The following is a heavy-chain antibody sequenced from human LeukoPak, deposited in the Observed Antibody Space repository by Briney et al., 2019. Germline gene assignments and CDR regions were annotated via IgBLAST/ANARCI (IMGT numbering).Heavy chain of an antibody. CDR3: ARDRAWNYFDY. V-gene: IGHV3-30*03. J-gene: IGHJ4*02. CDR1: GFTFSRHG. D-gene: IGHD3-3*01. Sequence: PGGSLGLSCAPSGFTFSRHGMHWVRQAPGKGLEWVAIISNDGSRKYYAHSVGGRFTISRDNSKNTLYLQMDSLRAEDTAVYYCARDRAWNYFDYWGQGTLVTVSS. CDR2: ISNDGSRK.